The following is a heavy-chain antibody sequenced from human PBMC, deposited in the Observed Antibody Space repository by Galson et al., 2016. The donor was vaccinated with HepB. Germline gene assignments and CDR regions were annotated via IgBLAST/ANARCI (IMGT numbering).Heavy chain of an antibody. D-gene: IGHD3-9*01. Sequence: SVKVSCKASGYTFNSYGITWVRQAPGQGLEWMGWISAYNGNKQYAQRFQGRVTMTTDTSTSTAYMELRSLRSDDTAVYFCADLDYDLLPGHYFDYWGQGTLVTVSS. J-gene: IGHJ4*02. CDR2: ISAYNGNK. CDR3: ADLDYDLLPGHYFDY. CDR1: GYTFNSYG. V-gene: IGHV1-18*01.